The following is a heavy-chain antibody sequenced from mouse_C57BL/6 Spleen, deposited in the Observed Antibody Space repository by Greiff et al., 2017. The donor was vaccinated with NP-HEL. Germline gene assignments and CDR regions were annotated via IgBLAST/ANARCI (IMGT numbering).Heavy chain of an antibody. V-gene: IGHV1-39*01. CDR1: GYSFTDYN. CDR2: INPNYGTT. J-gene: IGHJ1*03. Sequence: EVQLQQSGPELVKPGASVKISCKASGYSFTDYNMNWVKQSNGKSLEWIGVINPNYGTTSYNQKFKGKATLTVDQSSSTAYMQLNSLTSEDSAVYYCSSYYGSSPWYFDVWGTGTTVTVSS. CDR3: SSYYGSSPWYFDV. D-gene: IGHD1-1*01.